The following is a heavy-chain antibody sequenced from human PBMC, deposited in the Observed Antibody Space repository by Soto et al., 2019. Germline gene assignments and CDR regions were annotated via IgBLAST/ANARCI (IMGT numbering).Heavy chain of an antibody. CDR3: ARQWVGELFSGMDV. V-gene: IGHV1-3*01. CDR1: GYTFTSYA. D-gene: IGHD3-10*01. CDR2: INAGNGNT. Sequence: QVQLVQSGAEVKKPGASVKVSCKASGYTFTSYAMHWVRQAPGQRLEWMGWINAGNGNTKYSQKFQGRVTITRDTSASTAYMELSSLRSEDTAVYDCARQWVGELFSGMDVWGQGTTVTVSS. J-gene: IGHJ6*02.